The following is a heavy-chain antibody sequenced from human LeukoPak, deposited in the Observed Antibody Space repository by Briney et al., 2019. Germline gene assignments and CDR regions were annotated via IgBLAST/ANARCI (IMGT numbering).Heavy chain of an antibody. CDR3: AADIRYAFDY. D-gene: IGHD3-9*01. V-gene: IGHV3-48*02. J-gene: IGHJ4*02. CDR2: IRPTAEGAKYA. CDR1: GFSFTDYP. Sequence: ETVRSLRLSFATSGFSFTDYPTNSVHQAPGKGLEGISNIRPTAEGAKYAYYADSVKGRVTISRDDGKNTLYLHMNSLRDDDTVVYYCAADIRYAFDYWGQGILVTVSS.